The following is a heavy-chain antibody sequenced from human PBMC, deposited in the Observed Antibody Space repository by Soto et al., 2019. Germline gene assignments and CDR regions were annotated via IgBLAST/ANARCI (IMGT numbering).Heavy chain of an antibody. V-gene: IGHV4-4*07. J-gene: IGHJ6*04. Sequence: LSLTCTVSGGSISSYYWSWIRQPAGKGLEWIGRIYTSGSTNYNPSLMSRVTMSVDTSKNQFSLKLSSVTAADTAVYYCARVRIAARTGAYGMDVWGKGTTVT. D-gene: IGHD6-6*01. CDR1: GGSISSYY. CDR3: ARVRIAARTGAYGMDV. CDR2: IYTSGST.